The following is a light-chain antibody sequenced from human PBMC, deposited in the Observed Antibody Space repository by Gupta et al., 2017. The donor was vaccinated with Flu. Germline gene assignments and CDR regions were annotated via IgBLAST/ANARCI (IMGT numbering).Light chain of an antibody. CDR3: QQDNDYLST. CDR1: QSISSW. CDR2: KAS. V-gene: IGKV1-5*03. J-gene: IGKJ2*01. Sequence: DIQMTQSPSTLSASVGDRVTITCRASQSISSWLAWFQQKPGKAPKLLIYKASTLESGVPSRFSGSGSGTEFTLTISSLQPDDFATYYCQQDNDYLSTFGQGTKLEIK.